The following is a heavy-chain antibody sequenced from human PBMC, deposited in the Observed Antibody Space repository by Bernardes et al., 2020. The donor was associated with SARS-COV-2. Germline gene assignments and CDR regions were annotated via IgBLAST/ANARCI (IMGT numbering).Heavy chain of an antibody. CDR3: AGRITLFGVITAFFDR. J-gene: IGHJ4*02. V-gene: IGHV1-24*01. CDR2: FDSEDGQT. D-gene: IGHD3-3*01. CDR1: GYSFTELP. Sequence: ASVKVSCKVSGYSFTELPIHWVRQAPGKGLEWMGGFDSEDGQTIYAQKFQGRVTMIEDTSTDTAYMELNSLRSEDTAVYFCAGRITLFGVITAFFDRWGQGTLVTVSS.